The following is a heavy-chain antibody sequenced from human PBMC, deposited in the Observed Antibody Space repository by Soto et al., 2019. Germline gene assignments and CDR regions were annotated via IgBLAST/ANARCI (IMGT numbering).Heavy chain of an antibody. CDR2: ISSSSSYI. V-gene: IGHV3-21*01. CDR3: ARDSGIQLWTYYYYGMDV. J-gene: IGHJ6*02. Sequence: GSLRLSCAASGFTFSSYSMNWVRQAPGKGLEWVSSISSSSSYIYYADSVKGRFTISRDNAKNSLYLQMNSLRAEDTAVYYCARDSGIQLWTYYYYGMDVWGQGTTVTVSS. CDR1: GFTFSSYS. D-gene: IGHD5-18*01.